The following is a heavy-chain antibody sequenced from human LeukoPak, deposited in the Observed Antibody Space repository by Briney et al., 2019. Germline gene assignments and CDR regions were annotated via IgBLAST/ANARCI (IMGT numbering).Heavy chain of an antibody. CDR3: ARHTDYGGNSVFYYYYMDV. J-gene: IGHJ6*03. Sequence: PGGSLRLYCAASGFTFSDYFMSWIRQPPGKGLEWVSSISSSSSCIYYADSVKGRFTISRDNAKNSLYLQMNSLRAEDTAVYYCARHTDYGGNSVFYYYYMDVWGKGTTVTVSS. D-gene: IGHD4-23*01. V-gene: IGHV3-11*06. CDR1: GFTFSDYF. CDR2: ISSSSSCI.